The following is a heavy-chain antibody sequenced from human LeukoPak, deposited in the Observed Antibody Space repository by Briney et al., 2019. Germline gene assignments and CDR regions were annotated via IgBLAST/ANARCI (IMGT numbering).Heavy chain of an antibody. Sequence: SETLSLTCTVSGASISSSSYYWGWIRQPPGKGLEWIGSIYYSGSTYYNPSLKSRVTISVDTSKNQFSLKLSSVTAADTAVYYCARERGLSLYSSGWLDYWGQGTLVTVSS. CDR1: GASISSSSYY. CDR2: IYYSGST. J-gene: IGHJ4*02. CDR3: ARERGLSLYSSGWLDY. V-gene: IGHV4-39*07. D-gene: IGHD6-19*01.